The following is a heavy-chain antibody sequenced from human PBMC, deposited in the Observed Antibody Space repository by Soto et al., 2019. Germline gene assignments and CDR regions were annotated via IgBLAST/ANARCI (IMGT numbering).Heavy chain of an antibody. V-gene: IGHV3-48*02. CDR1: GFTFSSYS. J-gene: IGHJ6*02. Sequence: GGSLRVSCAASGFTFSSYSMNWVRQAPGKGLEWVSYISSSSSTIYYADSVKGRFTISRDNAKNSLYLQMNSLRDEDTAVYYCARDVPCSTSCYYYYYGMDVWGHGTTVTVSS. D-gene: IGHD2-2*01. CDR3: ARDVPCSTSCYYYYYGMDV. CDR2: ISSSSSTI.